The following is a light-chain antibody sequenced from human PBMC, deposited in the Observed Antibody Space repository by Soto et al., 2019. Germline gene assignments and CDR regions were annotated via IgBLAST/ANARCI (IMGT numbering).Light chain of an antibody. J-gene: IGKJ1*01. CDR2: GAS. CDR1: QIALTN. V-gene: IGKV3-15*01. CDR3: QNSTT. Sequence: ERVVTQSPDTLSVSPGERATLSCLAMQIALTNLACYQQKPGQAPRLLIYGASTRATGVPARFSGSGSGTEFTLNISSLQSADFAVYYCQNSTTFGPGTRVEIK.